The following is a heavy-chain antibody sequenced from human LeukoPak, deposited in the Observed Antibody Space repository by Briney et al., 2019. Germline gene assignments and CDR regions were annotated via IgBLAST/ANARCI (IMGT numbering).Heavy chain of an antibody. CDR2: IYYSGST. CDR1: GGSISSSSVY. Sequence: SETLSLTWSVSGGSISSSSVYWGWIRQPAGKGREWIGSIYYSGSTNYNPSLKSRISMSVDTSKNQFSVNLNSVTAADAAFYYCARRRIPATITGSRLSSRFDSWGQGTLVTVSS. D-gene: IGHD5-12*01. J-gene: IGHJ1*01. V-gene: IGHV4-39*07. CDR3: ARRRIPATITGSRLSSRFDS.